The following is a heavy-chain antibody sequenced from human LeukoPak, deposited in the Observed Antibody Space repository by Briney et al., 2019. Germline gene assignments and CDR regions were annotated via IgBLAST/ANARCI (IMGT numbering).Heavy chain of an antibody. Sequence: PSETLSLTCAVYGGTFSGYYWSWLRQPPGKGLEWIGEINHSGSTNYNPSLKSRVTISVDTSNNQFSLRLGSVTAADTAVYYCATVYCSRTSCLDYWGQGTLVTVSS. D-gene: IGHD2-2*01. CDR2: INHSGST. CDR1: GGTFSGYY. CDR3: ATVYCSRTSCLDY. V-gene: IGHV4-34*08. J-gene: IGHJ4*02.